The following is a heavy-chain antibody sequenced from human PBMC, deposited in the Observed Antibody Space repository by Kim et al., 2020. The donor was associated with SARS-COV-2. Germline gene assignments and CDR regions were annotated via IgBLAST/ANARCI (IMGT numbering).Heavy chain of an antibody. D-gene: IGHD4-17*01. CDR1: GGSISSSNW. V-gene: IGHV4-4*02. Sequence: SETLSLTCAVSGGSISSSNWWRWVRQPPGKGLEWIGEIYHSGSTNYNPSLKSRVTISVDKSKNQFSLKLSSVTAADTAVYYCARDSGPLAVTTGFDPWGQGTLVTVSS. CDR3: ARDSGPLAVTTGFDP. CDR2: IYHSGST. J-gene: IGHJ5*02.